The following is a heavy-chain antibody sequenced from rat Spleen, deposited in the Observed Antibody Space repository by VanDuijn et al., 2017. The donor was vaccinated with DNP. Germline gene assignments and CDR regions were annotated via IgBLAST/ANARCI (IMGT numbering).Heavy chain of an antibody. CDR3: ARGGRYWAMDA. J-gene: IGHJ4*01. CDR2: IGPGGGNT. Sequence: EVQLVESGGGLVQPGRSMRLSCVASGFTFSNYYMVWVRQAPTKGLEWVASIGPGGGNTYYRDSVKGRFTISRDNVKSTLYLQMDSLRSEETATYYCARGGRYWAMDAWGQGTSVTVSS. V-gene: IGHV5S11*01. D-gene: IGHD1-5*01. CDR1: GFTFSNYY.